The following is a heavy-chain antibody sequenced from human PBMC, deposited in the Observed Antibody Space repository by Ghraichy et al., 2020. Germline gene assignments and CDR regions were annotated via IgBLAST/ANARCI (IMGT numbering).Heavy chain of an antibody. CDR2: ISGSGGST. CDR1: GFTFSSYA. V-gene: IGHV3-23*01. CDR3: AKGRELVPIPQI. Sequence: GSLNISCAASGFTFSSYAMSWVRQAPGKGLEWVSAISGSGGSTYYADSVKGRFTISRDNSKNTLYLQMNSLRAEDTAVYYCAKGRELVPIPQIWGQGTMVTVSS. D-gene: IGHD1-26*01. J-gene: IGHJ3*02.